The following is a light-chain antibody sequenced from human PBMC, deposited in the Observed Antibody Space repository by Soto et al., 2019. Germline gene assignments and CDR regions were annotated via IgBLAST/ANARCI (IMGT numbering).Light chain of an antibody. CDR1: SSDVGGYNY. CDR3: CSYAGSYNYV. Sequence: QSALTQPRSVSGSPGQSVTISCTGTSSDVGGYNYVSWYQQHPGKAPKLMIYDVSKRPSGVPDRFSGSKSGNPASLTLSGLKAEDEADYYCCSYAGSYNYVFGTGTQLTVL. CDR2: DVS. J-gene: IGLJ1*01. V-gene: IGLV2-11*01.